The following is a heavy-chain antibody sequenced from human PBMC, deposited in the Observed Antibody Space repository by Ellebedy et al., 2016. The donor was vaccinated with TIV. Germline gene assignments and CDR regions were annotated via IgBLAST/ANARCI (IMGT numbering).Heavy chain of an antibody. D-gene: IGHD6-19*01. V-gene: IGHV4-61*08. J-gene: IGHJ4*02. Sequence: GSLRLXCTVSGGSISSGDYYWSWIRQPPGKGLEWIGYIYYSGSTNYNPSLKSRVTISVDTSKNQFSLKLSSVTAADTAVYYCASDHSSGWYFDYWGQGTLVTVSS. CDR3: ASDHSSGWYFDY. CDR2: IYYSGST. CDR1: GGSISSGDYY.